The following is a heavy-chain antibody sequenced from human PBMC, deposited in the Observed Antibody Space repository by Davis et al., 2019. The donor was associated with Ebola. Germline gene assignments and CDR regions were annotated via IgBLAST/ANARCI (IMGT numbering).Heavy chain of an antibody. V-gene: IGHV3-48*03. D-gene: IGHD2/OR15-2a*01. J-gene: IGHJ4*02. CDR1: GFTFSSYE. CDR3: ARRTTFSDY. CDR2: ISSSGSTI. Sequence: GGSLRLSCAASGFTFSSYEMNWVRQAPGKGLEWVSYISSSGSTIYYADSVKGRFTISRDNAKNSLYLQMNSLRAEDTAVYYCARRTTFSDYWGQGTLVTVSS.